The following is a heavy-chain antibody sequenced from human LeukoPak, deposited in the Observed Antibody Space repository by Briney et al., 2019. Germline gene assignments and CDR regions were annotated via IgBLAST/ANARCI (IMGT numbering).Heavy chain of an antibody. CDR1: VGSFSDYS. D-gene: IGHD2-2*01. J-gene: IGHJ4*02. Sequence: SETLSLTCAVYVGSFSDYSWSWIRQSPGKGLEWIGEITYSGSTNYNPSLKSRVTISIDTSKNQFSLKVTSLTAADTAVYYCARDQGGLWGQGTLVTASS. V-gene: IGHV4-34*01. CDR3: ARDQGGL. CDR2: ITYSGST.